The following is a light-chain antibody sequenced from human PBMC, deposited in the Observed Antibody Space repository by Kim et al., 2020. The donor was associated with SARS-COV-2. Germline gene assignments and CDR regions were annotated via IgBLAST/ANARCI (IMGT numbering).Light chain of an antibody. CDR3: QQYKDWTRT. Sequence: VSPGERATLSCRASQSISLSLAWYQQKPGQAPRLLIYGALSRATGIPARFNGSVSGTEFTLTISSLQSEDFAVYHCQQYKDWTRTFGQGTKVDIK. CDR1: QSISLS. J-gene: IGKJ1*01. V-gene: IGKV3-15*01. CDR2: GAL.